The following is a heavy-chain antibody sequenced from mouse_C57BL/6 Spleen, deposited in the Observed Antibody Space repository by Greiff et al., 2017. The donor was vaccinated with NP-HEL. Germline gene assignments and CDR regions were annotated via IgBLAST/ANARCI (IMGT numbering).Heavy chain of an antibody. Sequence: EVQLQQSGPELVKPGASVKLPCKASGYTFTDYNMDWVKQSPGKSLEWIGDINPNNGGTFYNQKFKGKATLTVVKSSSTAYRGLRSLTSEDTAVEDGARRYYDYVGWLAYWGQGTLVTVSA. CDR3: ARRYYDYVGWLAY. V-gene: IGHV1-18*01. CDR2: INPNNGGT. J-gene: IGHJ3*01. CDR1: GYTFTDYN. D-gene: IGHD2-4*01.